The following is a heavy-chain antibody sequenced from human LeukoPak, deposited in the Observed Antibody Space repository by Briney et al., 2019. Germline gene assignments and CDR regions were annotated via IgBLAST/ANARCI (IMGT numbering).Heavy chain of an antibody. CDR1: GGSVSSGSYY. D-gene: IGHD2-15*01. J-gene: IGHJ4*02. CDR3: ARGGYCSGGSCYGGRVDY. V-gene: IGHV4-61*01. Sequence: SETLSLTCTVSGGSVSSGSYYWSWIRQPPGKGLEWIGYIYYSENTNYNPSLKSRVTISVGTSKNQFSLKLNSVTAADTAVYYCARGGYCSGGSCYGGRVDYWGQGTLVTVSS. CDR2: IYYSENT.